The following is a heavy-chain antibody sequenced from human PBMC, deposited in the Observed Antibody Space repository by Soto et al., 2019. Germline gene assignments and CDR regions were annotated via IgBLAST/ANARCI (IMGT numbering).Heavy chain of an antibody. CDR1: GGSVSSSSYY. D-gene: IGHD3-16*01. V-gene: IGHV4-39*01. CDR3: AGLEGWLYDPEIGAYKAFWYFDV. CDR2: MYFTGST. J-gene: IGHJ2*01. Sequence: QLQLQESGPGLVKPSETLSLTCTGSGGSVSSSSYYWGWIRQPPGKGLEWVGSMYFTGSTYYNTSPKGRAITSSPTTNNQVLLHLIAVSAADTAVSYCAGLEGWLYDPEIGAYKAFWYFDVWGRGTLVTVSS.